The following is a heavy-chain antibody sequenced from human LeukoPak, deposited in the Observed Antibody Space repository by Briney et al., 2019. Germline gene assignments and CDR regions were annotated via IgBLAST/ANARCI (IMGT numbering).Heavy chain of an antibody. Sequence: SETLSLTCTVSGGSISSGDYYWSWIRQPPGKGLEWIGYIYYSGSTNYNPSLKSRVTISVDTSENQFSLKLSSVTAADTAAYYCARVPYYDILIGYQYYFDYWGQGTLVTVSS. J-gene: IGHJ4*02. CDR3: ARVPYYDILIGYQYYFDY. CDR1: GGSISSGDYY. CDR2: IYYSGST. D-gene: IGHD3-9*01. V-gene: IGHV4-61*08.